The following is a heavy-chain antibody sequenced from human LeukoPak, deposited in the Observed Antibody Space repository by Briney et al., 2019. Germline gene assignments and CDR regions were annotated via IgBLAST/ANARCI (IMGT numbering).Heavy chain of an antibody. D-gene: IGHD7-27*01. J-gene: IGHJ4*02. V-gene: IGHV1-18*01. CDR3: AQFNWGSDVGVVDY. Sequence: GASVKVSCKASGYTFTSYGISWVRQAPGQGLEWMGWISAYNGNTNYAQKLQGRVTMTTDTSTSTAYMELRSLRSDDTAVYYCAQFNWGSDVGVVDYWGQGTLVTVSS. CDR2: ISAYNGNT. CDR1: GYTFTSYG.